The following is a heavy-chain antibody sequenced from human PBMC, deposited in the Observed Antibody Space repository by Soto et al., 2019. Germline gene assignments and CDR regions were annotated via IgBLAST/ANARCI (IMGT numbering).Heavy chain of an antibody. D-gene: IGHD1-1*01. Sequence: VHLQESGPGLVEPSGTLSLTCQISNGSIATRDWWSWVRQSPAKGLAWIGEVHHTGSAKYNPSLRSRVTLSVDRTKNHFSLRLRFLTAADTATYFCVRQSGNAIDAFDVWGQGTLVTVSS. CDR3: VRQSGNAIDAFDV. CDR1: NGSIATRDW. J-gene: IGHJ3*01. CDR2: VHHTGSA. V-gene: IGHV4-4*02.